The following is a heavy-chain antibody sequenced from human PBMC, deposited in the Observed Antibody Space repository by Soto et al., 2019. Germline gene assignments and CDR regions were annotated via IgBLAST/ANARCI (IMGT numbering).Heavy chain of an antibody. CDR3: ARDRNDYIWGSYRSVGYFDY. D-gene: IGHD3-16*02. Sequence: PSETLSLTCTVSGDSVRNQYWSWIRRPPGRGLEWIGYIYRSGSTKYNPSLKSRLTISVDTSKNQFSLKLSSVTAADTAVYYCARDRNDYIWGSYRSVGYFDYWGQGTLVTVSS. J-gene: IGHJ4*02. V-gene: IGHV4-59*02. CDR1: GDSVRNQY. CDR2: IYRSGST.